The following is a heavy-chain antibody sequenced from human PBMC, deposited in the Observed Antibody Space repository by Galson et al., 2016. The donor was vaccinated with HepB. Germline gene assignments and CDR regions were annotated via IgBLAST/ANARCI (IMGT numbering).Heavy chain of an antibody. J-gene: IGHJ3*02. CDR3: AKDYYDSSSYNYGLRNFAFDI. CDR2: ISGSGGGT. Sequence: SLRLSCAASGFTFTSYALGWVRQAPGKGLEWVSIISGSGGGTYYADSVKGRFAISRGNSKNMLDLQMNSLRAEDTAVYFCAKDYYDSSSYNYGLRNFAFDIWGQGTTVTVSS. CDR1: GFTFTSYA. V-gene: IGHV3-23*01. D-gene: IGHD3-22*01.